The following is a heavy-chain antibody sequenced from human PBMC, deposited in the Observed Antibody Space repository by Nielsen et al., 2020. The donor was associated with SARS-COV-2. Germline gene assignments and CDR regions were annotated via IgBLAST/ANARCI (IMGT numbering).Heavy chain of an antibody. Sequence: GESLKISCAASGFTFSNYAMHWVRQAPGKGLECVALIWFDGSNKFYADSVKGRFTISRDNSKNTLCLQMISLRAEDTAVYYCASYSGSYYVGAFDIWGQGTMVTVSS. CDR3: ASYSGSYYVGAFDI. D-gene: IGHD1-26*01. CDR2: IWFDGSNK. CDR1: GFTFSNYA. V-gene: IGHV3-33*01. J-gene: IGHJ3*02.